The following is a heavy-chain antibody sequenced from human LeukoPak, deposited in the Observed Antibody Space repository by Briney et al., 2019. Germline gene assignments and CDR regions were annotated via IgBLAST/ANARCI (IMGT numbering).Heavy chain of an antibody. CDR1: ARSISSGTYY. D-gene: IGHD2-2*01. Sequence: SETLSLICTVSARSISSGTYYWGWIRQPPGKGLEWIGTIYYTGKTFYSPSLKSRVTISVDTSTNQFSLNLSSVTAADTAVYYCARLQTSTSFYYFDSWGQGTLVTVSS. CDR2: IYYTGKT. V-gene: IGHV4-39*01. J-gene: IGHJ4*02. CDR3: ARLQTSTSFYYFDS.